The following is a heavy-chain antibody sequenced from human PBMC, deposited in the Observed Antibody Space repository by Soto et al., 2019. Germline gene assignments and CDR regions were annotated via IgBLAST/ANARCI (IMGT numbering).Heavy chain of an antibody. CDR3: ARDYGDYFDY. CDR2: IYYSGST. CDR1: GGSISSGGYY. Sequence: SETLSLTCTVSGGSISSGGYYWSWIRQHPGKGLEWIGYIYYSGSTYYNPSLKSRVTISVDTSKNQFSLKLSSVTAADTAVYYCARDYGDYFDYWGQGTLVTVSS. D-gene: IGHD4-17*01. V-gene: IGHV4-31*03. J-gene: IGHJ4*02.